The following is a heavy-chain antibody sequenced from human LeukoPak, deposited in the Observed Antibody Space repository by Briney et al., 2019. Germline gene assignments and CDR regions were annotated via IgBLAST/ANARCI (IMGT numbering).Heavy chain of an antibody. Sequence: ASVKVSCKASGYTFTSYGISWVRQAPGQRREWMGWISAYNGNTNYAQKLQGRVTMTTDTSTSTAYMELRSLRSDDTAVYYCAISSGYLFDYWGQGTLVTVSS. CDR1: GYTFTSYG. V-gene: IGHV1-18*01. CDR3: AISSGYLFDY. CDR2: ISAYNGNT. J-gene: IGHJ4*02. D-gene: IGHD3-22*01.